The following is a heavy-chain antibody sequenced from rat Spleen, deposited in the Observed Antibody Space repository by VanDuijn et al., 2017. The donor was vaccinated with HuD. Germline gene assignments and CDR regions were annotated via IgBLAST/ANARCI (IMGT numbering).Heavy chain of an antibody. CDR3: ARHDYSGDVDFEY. Sequence: QVQLKESGPGLVQPSETLSLTCTVSGFSLTSYNVHWVRQPPGKGLEWMGVMWSGGSTDYNSALKSRLSISRDTSKNQVFLKMNSLQSEDTTTYYCARHDYSGDVDFEYWGQGVMVTVSS. V-gene: IGHV2-45*01. CDR2: MWSGGST. J-gene: IGHJ2*01. D-gene: IGHD1-1*01. CDR1: GFSLTSYN.